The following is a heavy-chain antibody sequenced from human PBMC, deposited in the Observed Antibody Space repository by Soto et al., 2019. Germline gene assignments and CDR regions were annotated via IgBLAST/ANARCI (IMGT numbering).Heavy chain of an antibody. D-gene: IGHD3-10*01. V-gene: IGHV4-34*01. Sequence: PSETLSLTCAVYGGSFSGYYWSWIRQPPGKGLEWIGEINHSGSTNYNPSLKSRVTISVDTSKNQFSLKLSSVTAADTAVYYCARGLNYYGSGSLDHYFDYWGQGTLVTVSS. J-gene: IGHJ4*02. CDR2: INHSGST. CDR3: ARGLNYYGSGSLDHYFDY. CDR1: GGSFSGYY.